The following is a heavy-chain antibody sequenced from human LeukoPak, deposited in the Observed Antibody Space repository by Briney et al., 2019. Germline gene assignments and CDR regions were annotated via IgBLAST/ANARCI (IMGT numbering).Heavy chain of an antibody. Sequence: SVKVSCKASGGTFSSYAISWVRQAPGQGLEWMGRIIPTFATANYAQKFQGRVTITTDESTSTAYMELSSLRSEDTAVYYCARAHYSNYDYWGQGTLVTVSS. D-gene: IGHD4-11*01. V-gene: IGHV1-69*05. CDR3: ARAHYSNYDY. CDR2: IIPTFATA. J-gene: IGHJ4*02. CDR1: GGTFSSYA.